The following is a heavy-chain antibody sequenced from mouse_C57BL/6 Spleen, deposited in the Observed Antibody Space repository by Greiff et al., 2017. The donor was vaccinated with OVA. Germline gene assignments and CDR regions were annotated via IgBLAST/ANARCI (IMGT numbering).Heavy chain of an antibody. D-gene: IGHD1-1*01. CDR2: IHPNSGST. V-gene: IGHV1-64*01. Sequence: QVQLQQSGAELVKPGASVKLSCKASGYTFTSYWMHWVKQRPGQGLEWIGMIHPNSGSTNYNEKFKSKATLTVDKSSSTAYMQLSSLTSEDSAVYYCARDGLRSFDYWGQGTTLTVSS. J-gene: IGHJ2*01. CDR1: GYTFTSYW. CDR3: ARDGLRSFDY.